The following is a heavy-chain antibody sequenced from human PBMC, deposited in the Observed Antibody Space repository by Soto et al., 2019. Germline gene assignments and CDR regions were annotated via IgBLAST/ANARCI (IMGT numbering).Heavy chain of an antibody. CDR3: ATTVVVTAVRLKQRCCYCGMDV. Sequence: SETLSLTCAVYGGSFSGYYWSWIRQPPGKGLEWIGEINHSGSTNYNPSLKSRVTISVATSKNQFSLKLSSVTAADTAVYYCATTVVVTAVRLKQRCCYCGMDVWGQGTTVTVSS. D-gene: IGHD2-2*01. CDR2: INHSGST. V-gene: IGHV4-34*01. J-gene: IGHJ6*02. CDR1: GGSFSGYY.